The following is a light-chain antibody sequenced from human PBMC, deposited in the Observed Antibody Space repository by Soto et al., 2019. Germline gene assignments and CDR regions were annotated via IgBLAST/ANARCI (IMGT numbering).Light chain of an antibody. Sequence: DIQMTQPPSAMYGSVGDRATITCRASQTIDSWLAWYQQRPGKPPNLLIYKASTLASGVPSRFSGSGSGTEFTLTINSLQPDDFATYYCQQYHIYSGTFGQGTKVDIK. V-gene: IGKV1-5*03. CDR2: KAS. J-gene: IGKJ1*01. CDR3: QQYHIYSGT. CDR1: QTIDSW.